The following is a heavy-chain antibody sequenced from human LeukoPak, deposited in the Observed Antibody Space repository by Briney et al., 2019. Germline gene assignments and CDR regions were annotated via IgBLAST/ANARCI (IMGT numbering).Heavy chain of an antibody. CDR3: AKDNTGGYYDSSGYYSFDY. J-gene: IGHJ4*02. V-gene: IGHV3-23*01. CDR1: GFTFSSYA. Sequence: GGSLRLSCAASGFTFSSYAMSWVRQAPGKGLEWVSAISGSGGSTYYADSVKGRFTISRDNSKNTLYLQMNSLRAEDTAVYYCAKDNTGGYYDSSGYYSFDYWGQGTLVTVSS. CDR2: ISGSGGST. D-gene: IGHD3-22*01.